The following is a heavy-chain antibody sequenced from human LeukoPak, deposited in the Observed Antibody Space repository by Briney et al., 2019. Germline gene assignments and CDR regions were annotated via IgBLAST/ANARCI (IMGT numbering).Heavy chain of an antibody. J-gene: IGHJ5*02. CDR2: IYHSGST. Sequence: SETLSLTCTVSGGSISSGGYYWSWIRQPPGKGLEWIGYIYHSGSTYYNPSLKSRVTISVDRSKNQFSLKLSSVTAADTAVYYCARDSRTAARHWFDPWGQGTLVTVSS. D-gene: IGHD6-6*01. CDR1: GGSISSGGYY. CDR3: ARDSRTAARHWFDP. V-gene: IGHV4-30-2*01.